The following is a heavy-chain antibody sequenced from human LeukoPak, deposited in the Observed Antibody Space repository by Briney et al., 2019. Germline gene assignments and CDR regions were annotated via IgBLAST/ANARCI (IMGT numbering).Heavy chain of an antibody. CDR1: GYTFTSYG. CDR2: ISAYNGNT. CDR3: ARDLGLDTTMIFFDF. V-gene: IGHV1-18*01. Sequence: ASVKVSCKASGYTFTSYGISWVRQAPGQGLEWMGWISAYNGNTNYAQKLQGRVTMTTDTSTNTAYMELRGLTSDDTAVYYCARDLGLDTTMIFFDFWGQGTLVTVSS. J-gene: IGHJ4*02. D-gene: IGHD5-18*01.